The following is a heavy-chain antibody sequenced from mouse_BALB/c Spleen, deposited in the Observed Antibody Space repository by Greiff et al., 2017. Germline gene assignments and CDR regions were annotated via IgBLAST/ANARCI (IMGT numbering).Heavy chain of an antibody. CDR2: ISYSGST. D-gene: IGHD2-3*01. Sequence: DVMLVESGPSLVKPSQTLSLTCSVTGDSITSGYWNWIRKFPGNKLEYMGYISYSGSTYYNPSLKSRISITRDTSKNQYYLQLNSVTTEDTATYYCAIYDGYYVGYAMDYWGQGTSVTVSS. CDR1: GDSITSGY. J-gene: IGHJ4*01. V-gene: IGHV3-8*02. CDR3: AIYDGYYVGYAMDY.